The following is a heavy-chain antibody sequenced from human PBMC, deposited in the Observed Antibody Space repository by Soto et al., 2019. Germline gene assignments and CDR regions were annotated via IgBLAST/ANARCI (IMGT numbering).Heavy chain of an antibody. J-gene: IGHJ4*02. CDR3: ARDFYGSGSYYDF. CDR1: GFTFRRYS. V-gene: IGHV3-48*02. D-gene: IGHD3-10*01. CDR2: ISSSSTTI. Sequence: PVGSLRLSCAVSGFTFRRYSMNWVRQAPGKGLEWVSYISSSSTTIYYADSVKGRFTISRDNAKNSLSLQMYSLRDEDTAVYYCARDFYGSGSYYDFWGQGTLVTVSS.